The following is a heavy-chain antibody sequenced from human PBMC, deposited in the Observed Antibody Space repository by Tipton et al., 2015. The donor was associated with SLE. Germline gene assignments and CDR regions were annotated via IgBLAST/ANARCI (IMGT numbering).Heavy chain of an antibody. D-gene: IGHD7-27*01. CDR3: ARGLRWGNAWCFDV. Sequence: SLRLSCAASGFKFDDYAMHWVRQAPGKGPEWVSGLSWNSGNRVYADSVRGRFTISRDNAKNSLYLQMNSLGAEDTAVYYCARGLRWGNAWCFDVWGRGTQVTVSS. CDR1: GFKFDDYA. CDR2: LSWNSGNR. J-gene: IGHJ2*01. V-gene: IGHV3-9*01.